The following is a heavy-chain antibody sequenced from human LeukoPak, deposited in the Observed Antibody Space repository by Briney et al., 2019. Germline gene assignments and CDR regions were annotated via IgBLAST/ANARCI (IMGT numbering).Heavy chain of an antibody. J-gene: IGHJ5*02. D-gene: IGHD3-22*01. Sequence: ASVKVSCKASGYTFTSYYMHWVRQAPGQGLEWMGIINPSGGSTSYAQKFQGRVTMTRDTSTSTVYMELSSLRSEGTAVYYCARNYYDSSGEKADYNWFDPWGQGTLVTVSS. CDR2: INPSGGST. V-gene: IGHV1-46*01. CDR3: ARNYYDSSGEKADYNWFDP. CDR1: GYTFTSYY.